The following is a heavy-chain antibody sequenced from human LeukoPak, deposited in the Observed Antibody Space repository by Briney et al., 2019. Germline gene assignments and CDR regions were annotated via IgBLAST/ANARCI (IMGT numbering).Heavy chain of an antibody. J-gene: IGHJ4*02. Sequence: ASVKVSCKASGYSFTNYDINWVRQATGQGLEWMGWMNPNCGNTAYAQKFQGRVTMTRNTSISTAYMELSSLKSEDTAVYFCARADYDTSASTRKQIDYWGQGTLVTVSS. CDR1: GYSFTNYD. D-gene: IGHD3-22*01. CDR2: MNPNCGNT. V-gene: IGHV1-8*01. CDR3: ARADYDTSASTRKQIDY.